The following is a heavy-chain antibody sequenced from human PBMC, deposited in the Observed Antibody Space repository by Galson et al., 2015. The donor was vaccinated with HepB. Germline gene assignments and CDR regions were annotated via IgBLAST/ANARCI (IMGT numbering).Heavy chain of an antibody. CDR1: GFTFGDYA. CDR2: IRSKAYGGTT. Sequence: SLRLSCAASGFTFGDYAMSWFRQAPGKGLEWVGFIRSKAYGGTTEYAASVKGRFTISRDDSKNTAFLQMNSLRTEDTAVYYCIRMGDLSGYSSSWGQGTLVTVSS. J-gene: IGHJ4*02. CDR3: IRMGDLSGYSSS. D-gene: IGHD2-2*01. V-gene: IGHV3-49*03.